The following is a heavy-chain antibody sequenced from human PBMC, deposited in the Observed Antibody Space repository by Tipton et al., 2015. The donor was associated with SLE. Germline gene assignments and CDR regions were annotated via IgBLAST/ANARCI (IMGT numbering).Heavy chain of an antibody. CDR1: GGSMSGYY. CDR3: ARSAGYSSSWAHFDY. J-gene: IGHJ4*02. V-gene: IGHV4-59*01. CDR2: VYYSGTT. Sequence: TLSLTCTVSGGSMSGYYWSWIRQPPGKGLEWIGYVYYSGTTNYNPSLKSRVSMSIDTSKNQFSLRLSSVTAADTAVYYCARSAGYSSSWAHFDYWGQGTLVTVSS. D-gene: IGHD6-13*01.